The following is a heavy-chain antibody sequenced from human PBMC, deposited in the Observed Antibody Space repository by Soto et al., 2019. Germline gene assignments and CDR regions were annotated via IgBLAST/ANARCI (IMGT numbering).Heavy chain of an antibody. J-gene: IGHJ1*01. CDR1: GGSISSYY. D-gene: IGHD3-3*01. CDR3: ARRYDGYFQH. V-gene: IGHV4-59*08. CDR2: IYDSGST. Sequence: QVQLQESGPGLVKPSETLSLTCTVSGGSISSYYWSWIRQPPGKGLEWIGYIYDSGSTNYNPSLKSRVTISVDTSKNQFSLKLSSVTAADTAVYYCARRYDGYFQHWGQGTLVTVSS.